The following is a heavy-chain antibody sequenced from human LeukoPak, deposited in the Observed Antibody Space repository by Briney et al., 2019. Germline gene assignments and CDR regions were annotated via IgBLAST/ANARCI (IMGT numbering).Heavy chain of an antibody. Sequence: SQTLSLTCAISGDSVSSNSAAWNWIRQSPSRGLEWLGRTYYRSKWYNDYAVSVKSRITINPDTSKNQFSLQLNSVTPEDTAVYYCARVVGYSSGWYSNWFDPWGQGTLVTVSS. CDR1: GDSVSSNSAA. J-gene: IGHJ5*02. CDR2: TYYRSKWYN. V-gene: IGHV6-1*01. D-gene: IGHD6-19*01. CDR3: ARVVGYSSGWYSNWFDP.